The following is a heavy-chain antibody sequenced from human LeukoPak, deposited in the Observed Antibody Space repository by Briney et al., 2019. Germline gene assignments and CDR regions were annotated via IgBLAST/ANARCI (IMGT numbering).Heavy chain of an antibody. CDR3: ARAGAGGGDLDY. CDR2: IYYSGST. Sequence: PSETLSLTCSVSGGSINTYYWSWIRQPPGKGLEWIGYIYYSGSTNYNPSLKSRVTISVDTSKNQFSLRLNSVTAADTAVYYCARAGAGGGDLDYWGQGTLVTVSS. CDR1: GGSINTYY. J-gene: IGHJ4*02. V-gene: IGHV4-59*01. D-gene: IGHD2-21*02.